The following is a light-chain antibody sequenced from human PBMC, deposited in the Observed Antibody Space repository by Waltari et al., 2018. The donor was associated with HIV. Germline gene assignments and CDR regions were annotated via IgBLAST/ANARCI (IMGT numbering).Light chain of an antibody. J-gene: IGLJ1*01. CDR2: DVI. Sequence: QSALTPPPSVSGSPGQSLTISCTGTCSHVGGYHHVSWYQQHPGKAPKLMIHDVIKRPSGVSNRFSGAKSGNTASLTISGLQAEDEADYYCCSYAGSSTYVFGTGTKVTVV. CDR3: CSYAGSSTYV. CDR1: CSHVGGYHH. V-gene: IGLV2-23*02.